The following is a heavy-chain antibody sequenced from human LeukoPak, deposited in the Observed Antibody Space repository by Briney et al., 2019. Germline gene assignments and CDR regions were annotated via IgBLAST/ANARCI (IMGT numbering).Heavy chain of an antibody. D-gene: IGHD3-10*01. CDR3: TTPYYYGSGSYYNVGY. Sequence: GGSLRLSCAASGLTFSKAWMSWVRQAPGKGLEWVGRVKSRTDGGTTDYAAPVKGRFTISRDDSKNTLYLQMNSLKTEDTAVYYCTTPYYYGSGSYYNVGYWGQGTLVTVSS. V-gene: IGHV3-15*01. CDR2: VKSRTDGGTT. CDR1: GLTFSKAW. J-gene: IGHJ4*02.